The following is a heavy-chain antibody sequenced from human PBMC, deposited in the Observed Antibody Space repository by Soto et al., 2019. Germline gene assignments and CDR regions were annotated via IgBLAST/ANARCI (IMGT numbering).Heavy chain of an antibody. D-gene: IGHD6-13*01. CDR2: IIPMFGTT. V-gene: IGHV1-69*01. Sequence: QVQLVQSGSEVKMPGSSVKVSCKTSGGTFSRHAINWVRQAPGQGLEWMVGIIPMFGTTNYAQKFKGRVTISADESTSTAYMELSSLRSEDAAVYYCASSALHGSSWYFWFDPWGQGTLVTVSS. CDR3: ASSALHGSSWYFWFDP. CDR1: GGTFSRHA. J-gene: IGHJ5*02.